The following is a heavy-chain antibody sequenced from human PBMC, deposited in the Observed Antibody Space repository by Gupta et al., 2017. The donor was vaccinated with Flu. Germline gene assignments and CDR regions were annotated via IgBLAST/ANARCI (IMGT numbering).Heavy chain of an antibody. Sequence: VQLVQSGAEVKKPGASVKVSCKASGYPFSNYGISWVRQAPGQGLEWMGWISVYNGNTKYAQKFQGRVTMTTDTSTTTAYMELRSLEFDDTAVYYCARGPRWFDPWGQGTQVIVSS. CDR1: GYPFSNYG. CDR3: ARGPRWFDP. V-gene: IGHV1-18*01. J-gene: IGHJ5*02. CDR2: ISVYNGNT.